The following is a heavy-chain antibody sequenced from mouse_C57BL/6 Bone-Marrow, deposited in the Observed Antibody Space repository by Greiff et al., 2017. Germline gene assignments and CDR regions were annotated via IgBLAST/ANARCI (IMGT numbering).Heavy chain of an antibody. J-gene: IGHJ3*01. V-gene: IGHV1-15*01. CDR1: GYTFTDYE. Sequence: QVQLKQSGAELVRPGASVTLSCKASGYTFTDYEMHWVKQTPVHGLEWIGAIDPETGGTAYNQKFKGKAILTADKSSSTAYMELRSLTSEDSAVYYCTRSLRIWFAYWGQGTLVTVSA. CDR2: IDPETGGT. D-gene: IGHD1-1*01. CDR3: TRSLRIWFAY.